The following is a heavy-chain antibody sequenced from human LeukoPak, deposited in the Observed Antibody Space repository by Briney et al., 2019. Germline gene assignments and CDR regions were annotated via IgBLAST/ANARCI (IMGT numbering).Heavy chain of an antibody. CDR2: IYYSGTT. D-gene: IGHD5-12*01. J-gene: IGHJ5*02. CDR1: GDSITSSSYY. CDR3: ARTSGPWGNWFDP. Sequence: TSETLSLTCTVSGDSITSSSYYWGWIRQPPGKGLEWIGSIYYSGTTYYSPSLKSRVTISLDTSKNQFSLNLSSVTAADTAVHYCARTSGPWGNWFDPWGQGTLVTVSS. V-gene: IGHV4-39*01.